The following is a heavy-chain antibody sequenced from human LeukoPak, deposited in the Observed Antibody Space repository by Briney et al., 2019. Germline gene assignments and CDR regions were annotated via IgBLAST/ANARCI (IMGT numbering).Heavy chain of an antibody. CDR2: IYPCDSDT. CDR3: ARSNDFWSGYPYYFDY. D-gene: IGHD3-3*01. V-gene: IGHV5-51*01. J-gene: IGHJ4*02. CDR1: GYSFTSYW. Sequence: GESLKISCKGSGYSFTSYWIGWVRQMPGKGLEWMGIIYPCDSDTRYSPSFQGQVTISADKSISTAYLQWSSLKASDTAMYYCARSNDFWSGYPYYFDYWGQGTLVTVSS.